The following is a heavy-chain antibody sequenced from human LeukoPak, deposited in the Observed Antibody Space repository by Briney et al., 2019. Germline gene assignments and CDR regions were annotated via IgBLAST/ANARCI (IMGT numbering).Heavy chain of an antibody. CDR2: IYPGDSNT. V-gene: IGHV5-51*01. Sequence: GESLKISCKGSGYSFTNYWIGWVRQMPGKGLEWMGIIYPGDSNTRYSPSFQGQVTISADKSISTAYLQWSSLRASDTAIYYCARGGSSYALDYWGQGTLVTVSS. J-gene: IGHJ4*02. D-gene: IGHD5-18*01. CDR1: GYSFTNYW. CDR3: ARGGSSYALDY.